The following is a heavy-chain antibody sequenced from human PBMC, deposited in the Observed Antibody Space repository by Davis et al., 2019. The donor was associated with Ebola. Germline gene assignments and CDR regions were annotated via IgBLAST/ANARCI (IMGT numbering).Heavy chain of an antibody. CDR1: GLSIHMFW. V-gene: IGHV3-7*01. D-gene: IGHD3-16*02. J-gene: IGHJ4*02. Sequence: PGGSLRLSCTASGLSIHMFWMTWVRQAPGKGLEWVANIKEDGSEPYYVDSVRGRFTISRDNARNSVFLHMNSLRAEDTAVYYCARTTFGGVIASWGQGTLVTVSS. CDR2: IKEDGSEP. CDR3: ARTTFGGVIAS.